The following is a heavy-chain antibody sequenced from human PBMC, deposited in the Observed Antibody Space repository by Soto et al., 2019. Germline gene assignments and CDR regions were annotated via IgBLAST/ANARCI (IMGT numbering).Heavy chain of an antibody. D-gene: IGHD3-22*01. CDR1: GFTFSSYE. Sequence: GGSLRLSCAASGFTFSSYEMNWVRQAPGKGLEWVSYISSSGSTIYYADSVKGRFTISRDNAKNSLYLQMNSLRAEDTAVYYCARDSPYYYASSGRSWWYFGCWGQRSLFTISS. J-gene: IGHJ4*02. CDR2: ISSSGSTI. CDR3: ARDSPYYYASSGRSWWYFGC. V-gene: IGHV3-48*03.